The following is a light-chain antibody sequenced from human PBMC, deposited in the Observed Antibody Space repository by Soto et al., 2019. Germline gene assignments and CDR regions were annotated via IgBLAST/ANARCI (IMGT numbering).Light chain of an antibody. V-gene: IGKV1-5*01. Sequence: GARVTITCRASQSISSWLAWYQQKPGRDTKLLISAASTLQSGVPDRFSGSGSGTDFTLSITSLQPEDFATYYCQQLNTYPVTFGGGTKVDIK. CDR1: QSISSW. CDR2: AAS. J-gene: IGKJ4*01. CDR3: QQLNTYPVT.